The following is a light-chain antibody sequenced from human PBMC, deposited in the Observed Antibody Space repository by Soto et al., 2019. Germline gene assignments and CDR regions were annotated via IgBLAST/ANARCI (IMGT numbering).Light chain of an antibody. CDR3: QQYNNWPLT. CDR1: QRISND. Sequence: ETVMTQSPATLSVSPGERATLSCRASQRISNDFAWYQQKPGQAPRLHIYGASTRATGIPARFSGSGSGTEFTLTISSLQSEDFAVYYCQQYNNWPLTVGGGTKVEIK. J-gene: IGKJ4*01. V-gene: IGKV3-15*01. CDR2: GAS.